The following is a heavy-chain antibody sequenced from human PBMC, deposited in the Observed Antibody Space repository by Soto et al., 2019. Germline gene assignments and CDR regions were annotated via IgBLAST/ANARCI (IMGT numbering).Heavy chain of an antibody. CDR2: IYYSGST. D-gene: IGHD3-10*01. Sequence: SETLSLTCTVSGGSISSYYWSWIRQPPGKGLEWIGYIYYSGSTDYNPSLKSRVTISVDTSKNQFSLKLSSVTAADTAVYYCARRYGSFFDIWGQGTMVTVSS. J-gene: IGHJ3*02. CDR1: GGSISSYY. V-gene: IGHV4-59*08. CDR3: ARRYGSFFDI.